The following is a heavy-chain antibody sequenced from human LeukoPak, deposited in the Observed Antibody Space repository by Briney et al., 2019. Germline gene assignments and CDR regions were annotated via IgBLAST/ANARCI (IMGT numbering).Heavy chain of an antibody. V-gene: IGHV3-72*01. CDR1: GSGFTFSDHY. J-gene: IGHJ3*02. CDR3: TRGYSGSYVYAFDI. CDR2: TGNKANSDTT. D-gene: IGHD1-26*01. Sequence: GGSLRLSCAASGSGFTFSDHYMDWVRQAPGKGLEWVGRTGNKANSDTTEYAASVKGRFTISRDDSKKSLYLQMNSLKTEDTAVYYCTRGYSGSYVYAFDIWGQGTMVTVSS.